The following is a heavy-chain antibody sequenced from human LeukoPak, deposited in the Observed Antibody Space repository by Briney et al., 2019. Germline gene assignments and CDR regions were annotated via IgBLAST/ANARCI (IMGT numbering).Heavy chain of an antibody. CDR1: GFAFDVHA. CDR2: IGGPAET. J-gene: IGHJ4*02. CDR3: AKDWSSHNGVYDCLDF. V-gene: IGHV3-23*01. Sequence: PGGSLRLSCAASGFAFDVHAMTWVRQAPGKGPEWVSTIGGPAETFYADSVKGRFTISRDNSRNTLYLQMNSLRAEDSALYYCAKDWSSHNGVYDCLDFWGQGTRVT. D-gene: IGHD3-16*01.